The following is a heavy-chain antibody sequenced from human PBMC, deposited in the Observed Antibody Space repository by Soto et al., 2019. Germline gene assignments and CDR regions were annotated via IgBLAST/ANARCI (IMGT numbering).Heavy chain of an antibody. J-gene: IGHJ4*02. Sequence: ASVKVSCKASGYTFTSYYMHWVRQAPGQGLEWMGIINPSGGSTSYAQKFQGRVTMTRDTSTSTVYMELSSLRSEDTAVYYCARGYYDTLTGSPNPFDYWGQGTLVTVSS. V-gene: IGHV1-46*01. CDR3: ARGYYDTLTGSPNPFDY. CDR2: INPSGGST. CDR1: GYTFTSYY. D-gene: IGHD3-9*01.